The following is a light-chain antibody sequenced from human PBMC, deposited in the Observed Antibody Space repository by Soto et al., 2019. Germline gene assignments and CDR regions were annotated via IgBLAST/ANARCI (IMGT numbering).Light chain of an antibody. J-gene: IGKJ1*01. CDR1: QGISTY. Sequence: DIQITQSPSSLSASVGDRVTITCRASQGISTYLNWYQQKPGKAPKLLIYAASSLQSGVPSRFSGSGSETAFTLTISSLQPEDFATYSCQKSYSTTWKFGQGTKVDIK. CDR2: AAS. V-gene: IGKV1-39*01. CDR3: QKSYSTTWK.